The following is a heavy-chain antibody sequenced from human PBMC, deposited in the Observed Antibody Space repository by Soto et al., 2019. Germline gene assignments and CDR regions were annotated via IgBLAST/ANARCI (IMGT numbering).Heavy chain of an antibody. J-gene: IGHJ6*02. V-gene: IGHV3-23*01. CDR1: GFTFSSYA. CDR2: ISGSGGST. Sequence: GGSVRLSCPASGFTFSSYAMSCVRQAPGKGLEWVSAISGSGGSTYYADSVKGRFTSPRDNSKNTRYLQMNSLRAEDTAVYYCANKAGSSCYSPYYYYGMYGWGQETRVTLSS. CDR3: ANKAGSSCYSPYYYYGMYG. D-gene: IGHD2-2*02.